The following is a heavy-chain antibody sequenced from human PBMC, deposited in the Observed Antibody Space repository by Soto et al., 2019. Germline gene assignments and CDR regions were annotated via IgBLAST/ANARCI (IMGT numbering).Heavy chain of an antibody. J-gene: IGHJ6*02. D-gene: IGHD6-6*01. CDR1: GGTFSSYA. Sequence: QVQLVQSGAEVKKPGSSVKVSCKASGGTFSSYAISWVRQAPGQGLEWMGGIIPIFGTANYAQKFQGRVTITADKSTSTAYMELSSLRSEDTAVYYCARGESIAARPLYYCGMDVWGQGTTVTVSS. CDR2: IIPIFGTA. CDR3: ARGESIAARPLYYCGMDV. V-gene: IGHV1-69*06.